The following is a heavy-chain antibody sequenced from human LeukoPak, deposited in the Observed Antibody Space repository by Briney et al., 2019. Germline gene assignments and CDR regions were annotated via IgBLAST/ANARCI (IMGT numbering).Heavy chain of an antibody. D-gene: IGHD2-2*01. CDR1: GYTFTSYG. CDR3: ARDDCSSTSCSNNWFDP. Sequence: ASVKVSCKASGYTFTSYGISWVRQAPGQGLEWMGWISAYNGNTNYAQKLQGRVTMTTDTSTSTAYMELRSLRSDDTALYYCARDDCSSTSCSNNWFDPWGQGTLVTVSS. J-gene: IGHJ5*02. CDR2: ISAYNGNT. V-gene: IGHV1-18*01.